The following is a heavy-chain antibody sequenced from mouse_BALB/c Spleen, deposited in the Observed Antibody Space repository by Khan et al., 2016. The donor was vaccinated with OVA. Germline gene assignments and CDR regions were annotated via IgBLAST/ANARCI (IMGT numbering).Heavy chain of an antibody. Sequence: QVQLKESGPGLVAPSPSLSITCTVSGFSLTSYGVHWVRQPPGKGLEWLGVIWAGGSTNYNSALMSRLSISKDNYKSQAFLKMNSLQTADTAMYXCARLEDIWGQGTTLTVSS. CDR2: IWAGGST. CDR3: ARLEDI. J-gene: IGHJ2*01. V-gene: IGHV2-9*02. D-gene: IGHD1-3*01. CDR1: GFSLTSYG.